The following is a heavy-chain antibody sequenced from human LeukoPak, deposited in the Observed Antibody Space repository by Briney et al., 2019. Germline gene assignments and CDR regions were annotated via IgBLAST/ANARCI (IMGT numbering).Heavy chain of an antibody. D-gene: IGHD3-10*01. CDR3: ARDVGFGEYEIDY. CDR2: IYYSGST. Sequence: SQTLSLTCTVSGVSISSGDYYWSWIRQPPGKGLEWLGYIYYSGSTYYNPSLKSRVTISVDTSKNQFSLKLSSVTAADTAVYYCARDVGFGEYEIDYWGQGTLVTVSS. CDR1: GVSISSGDYY. J-gene: IGHJ4*02. V-gene: IGHV4-30-4*01.